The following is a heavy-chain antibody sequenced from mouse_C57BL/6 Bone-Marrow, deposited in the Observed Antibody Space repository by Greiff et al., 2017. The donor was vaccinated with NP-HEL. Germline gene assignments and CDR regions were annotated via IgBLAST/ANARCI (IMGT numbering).Heavy chain of an antibody. CDR2: IRSKSNNYAT. J-gene: IGHJ2*01. V-gene: IGHV10-1*01. CDR3: VGRFITTVGGGY. D-gene: IGHD1-1*01. CDR1: GFSFNTYA. Sequence: EVQLVESGGGLVQPKGSLKLSCAASGFSFNTYAMNWVRQAPGKGLEWVARIRSKSNNYATYYADSVKDRFTISRDDSESMLYLQMNNLKTEDTAMYYCVGRFITTVGGGYWGQGTTLTVSS.